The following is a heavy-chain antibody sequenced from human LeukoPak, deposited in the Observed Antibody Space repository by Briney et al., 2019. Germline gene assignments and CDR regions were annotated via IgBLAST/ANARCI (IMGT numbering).Heavy chain of an antibody. CDR1: GYSSTSYW. J-gene: IGHJ4*02. CDR3: ARSRTRYYYDSSGYYRDFDY. D-gene: IGHD3-22*01. V-gene: IGHV5-51*01. Sequence: PGESLKISCKGSGYSSTSYWIGWVRQMPGKGLEWMGIIYPGDSDTRYSPSFQGQVTISADKSISTAYLQWSSLKASDTAMYYCARSRTRYYYDSSGYYRDFDYWGQGTLVTVSS. CDR2: IYPGDSDT.